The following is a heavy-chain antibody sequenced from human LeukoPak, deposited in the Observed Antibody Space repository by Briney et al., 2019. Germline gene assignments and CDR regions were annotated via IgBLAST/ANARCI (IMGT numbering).Heavy chain of an antibody. J-gene: IGHJ3*02. V-gene: IGHV4-31*03. CDR2: IYYSGST. D-gene: IGHD3-22*01. Sequence: SETLSLTCTVSGGSISSGGYYWSWIRQHPGKGLEWIGYIYYSGSTYYNPSLKSRVTISVDTSKNQFSLKLSSVTAADTVVYYCARASLYYDSQDAFDIWGQGTMVTVSS. CDR1: GGSISSGGYY. CDR3: ARASLYYDSQDAFDI.